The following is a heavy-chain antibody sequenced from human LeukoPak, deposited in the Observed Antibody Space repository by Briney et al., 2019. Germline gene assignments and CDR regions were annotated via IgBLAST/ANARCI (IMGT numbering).Heavy chain of an antibody. V-gene: IGHV3-23*01. D-gene: IGHD6-6*01. J-gene: IGHJ4*02. CDR3: AKDWATLPSRLSPFDS. Sequence: PGAPLRLSCAASGFTFSSYAMSWVRQTPGKGLDWVSTISATGDGTVYADSVKGRFTISRDNSKNTLLLQMNSLRADDTAVYYCAKDWATLPSRLSPFDSWGQGILVTVSS. CDR1: GFTFSSYA. CDR2: ISATGDGT.